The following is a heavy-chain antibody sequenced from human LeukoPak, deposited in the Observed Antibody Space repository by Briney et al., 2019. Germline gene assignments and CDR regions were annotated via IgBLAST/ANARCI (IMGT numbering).Heavy chain of an antibody. Sequence: PSKTLSLTCTVSGGSISSYYWSWIRQPPGKGLEWIGYIYYSGSTNYNPSLKSRVTISVDTSKNQFSLKLSSVTAADTAVYYCARVRGGYTTSGSYYPYYFNYWGQGTLVTVSS. J-gene: IGHJ4*02. V-gene: IGHV4-59*01. CDR3: ARVRGGYTTSGSYYPYYFNY. CDR1: GGSISSYY. CDR2: IYYSGST. D-gene: IGHD3-10*01.